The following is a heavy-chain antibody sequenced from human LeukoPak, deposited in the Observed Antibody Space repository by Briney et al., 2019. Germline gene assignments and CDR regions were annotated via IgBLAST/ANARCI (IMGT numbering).Heavy chain of an antibody. J-gene: IGHJ4*02. CDR2: ISAYNGNT. Sequence: ASVKVSCKASGYSFTSNVISWVRQAPGQGLEWMGWISAYNGNTNYAQKLQGRVTMTTDTSTSTAYMELRSLRSDDTAVYYCARYMTTVTTGDYWGQGTLVTVSS. V-gene: IGHV1-18*01. CDR3: ARYMTTVTTGDY. D-gene: IGHD4-17*01. CDR1: GYSFTSNV.